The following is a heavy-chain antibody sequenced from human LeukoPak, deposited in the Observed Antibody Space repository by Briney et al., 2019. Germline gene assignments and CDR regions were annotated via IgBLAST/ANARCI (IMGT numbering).Heavy chain of an antibody. CDR2: ISSSSSYI. CDR1: GFTFSSYS. Sequence: GGSLRLSCAASGFTFSSYSMNWVRQAPGKGLEWVSSISSSSSYIYYADSVKGRFTISRDNAKNSPYLQMNSLRAEDTAVYYCARGGAAAGFDWFDPWGQGTLVTVSS. V-gene: IGHV3-21*01. J-gene: IGHJ5*02. CDR3: ARGGAAAGFDWFDP. D-gene: IGHD6-13*01.